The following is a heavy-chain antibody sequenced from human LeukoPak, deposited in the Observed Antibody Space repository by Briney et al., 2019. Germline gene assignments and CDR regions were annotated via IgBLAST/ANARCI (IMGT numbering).Heavy chain of an antibody. J-gene: IGHJ4*02. V-gene: IGHV4-34*01. CDR1: GGSFSGYY. CDR2: INHSGST. Sequence: SETLSLTCAVYGGSFSGYYWSWIRQPPGKGLEWIGEINHSGSTNYNPSLKSRVTISVDTSKNQFSLKLSSVTAADTAVYYCARLAGYDSSGYYFVYWGQGTLVTVSS. CDR3: ARLAGYDSSGYYFVY. D-gene: IGHD3-22*01.